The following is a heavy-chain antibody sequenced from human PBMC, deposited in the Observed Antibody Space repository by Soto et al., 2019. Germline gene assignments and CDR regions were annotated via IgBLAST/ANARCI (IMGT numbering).Heavy chain of an antibody. CDR2: IYYSGST. V-gene: IGHV4-39*01. D-gene: IGHD2-2*01. Sequence: SETLSLTCTVSGGSIGSSSYYWGWIRQPPGKGLEWIGSIYYSGSTYYNPSLKSRVTISVDTSKNQFSLKLSSVTAADTAVYYCARLASPYIVVVPAAMPLRLYYFDYWGQGTLVTVSS. CDR1: GGSIGSSSYY. J-gene: IGHJ4*02. CDR3: ARLASPYIVVVPAAMPLRLYYFDY.